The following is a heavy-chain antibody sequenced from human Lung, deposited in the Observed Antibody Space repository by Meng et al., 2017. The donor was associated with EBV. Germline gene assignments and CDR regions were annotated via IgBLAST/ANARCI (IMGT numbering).Heavy chain of an antibody. D-gene: IGHD6-13*01. V-gene: IGHV1-18*01. Sequence: HVQPVQSGADAKKPGASMKVSCKASGYIFTNYDISWVRQAPGQGLEWMGWISVKNGEAKYPQNFQGRVTMTTDTTTSTAYMELRSLTSDDTAVYYCARYVPNGSFWYFDFWGRGTLVTVSS. CDR1: GYIFTNYD. J-gene: IGHJ2*01. CDR3: ARYVPNGSFWYFDF. CDR2: ISVKNGEA.